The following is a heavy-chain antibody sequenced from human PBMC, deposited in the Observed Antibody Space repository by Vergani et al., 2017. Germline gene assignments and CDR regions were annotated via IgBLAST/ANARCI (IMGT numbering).Heavy chain of an antibody. CDR3: ARSTVGASYLDY. Sequence: QVQLVQSGAEVKKPGASVKVSCKASGYTFTDYYMHWVLQAPGQGLEWMGWINPNSGGTNYAQKFQGWVTMTRDPSISTAYMELSRLRSDDTAVYYCARSTVGASYLDYWGQGTLVTVSS. D-gene: IGHD1-26*01. CDR1: GYTFTDYY. CDR2: INPNSGGT. J-gene: IGHJ4*02. V-gene: IGHV1-2*04.